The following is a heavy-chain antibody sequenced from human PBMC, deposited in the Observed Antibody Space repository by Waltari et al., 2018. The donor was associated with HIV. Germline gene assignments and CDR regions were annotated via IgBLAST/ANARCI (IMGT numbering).Heavy chain of an antibody. CDR1: GFTFDAYA. Sequence: EVQLVESGGGLVQPGRSLRLSCAASGFTFDAYAMHWVRTAPGKGLEWVSGISWNSGSIGYADSVKGRFTISRDNAKNSLYLQMNSLRAEDTALYYCAKDFYGGNPKGYFDYWGQGTLVTVSS. V-gene: IGHV3-9*01. D-gene: IGHD2-15*01. J-gene: IGHJ4*02. CDR3: AKDFYGGNPKGYFDY. CDR2: ISWNSGSI.